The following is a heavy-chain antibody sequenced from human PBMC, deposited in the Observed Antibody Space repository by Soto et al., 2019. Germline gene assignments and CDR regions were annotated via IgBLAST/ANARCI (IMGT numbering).Heavy chain of an antibody. CDR3: ARAPQFDAFDI. CDR1: GGSFSGYY. CDR2: INHSGST. J-gene: IGHJ3*02. V-gene: IGHV4-34*01. Sequence: PSETLSVTCAVYGGSFSGYYWSWIRQPPGKGLEWIGEINHSGSTNYNPSLKSRVTISVDTSKNQFSLKLSSVTAADTAVYYCARAPQFDAFDIWGQGTMVTVSS.